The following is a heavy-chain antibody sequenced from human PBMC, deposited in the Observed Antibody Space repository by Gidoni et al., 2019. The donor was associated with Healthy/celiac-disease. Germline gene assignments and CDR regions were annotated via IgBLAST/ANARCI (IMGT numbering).Heavy chain of an antibody. CDR1: GFTFSNAW. CDR2: IKSKTDGGTT. CDR3: TTPSPRRGSYYVY. D-gene: IGHD1-26*01. J-gene: IGHJ4*02. V-gene: IGHV3-15*01. Sequence: EVQLLESGGGLVKPGGSLRLSCAPSGFTFSNAWMSWVRQATGKGLEWVGRIKSKTDGGTTDYAAPVKGRFTISRDDSKNTLYLQMNSLKTEDTAVYYCTTPSPRRGSYYVYWGQGTLVTVSS.